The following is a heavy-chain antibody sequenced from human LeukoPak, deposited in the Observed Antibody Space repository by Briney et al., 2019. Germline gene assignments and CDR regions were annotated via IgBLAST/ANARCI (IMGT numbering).Heavy chain of an antibody. J-gene: IGHJ4*02. CDR2: ISSSDSP. Sequence: KPGGSLRLSCTASGFIFSPYGMTWVRQAPGKGLEWVSTISSSDSPFYSDSVKGRFTISRDNAKNSLYLQMNSLRAEDTAVYYCARDGGSAWFFRYWGQGTLVTVSS. V-gene: IGHV3-21*01. CDR1: GFIFSPYG. CDR3: ARDGGSAWFFRY. D-gene: IGHD6-19*01.